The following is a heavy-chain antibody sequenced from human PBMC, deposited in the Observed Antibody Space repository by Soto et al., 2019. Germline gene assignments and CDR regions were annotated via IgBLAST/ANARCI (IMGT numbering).Heavy chain of an antibody. J-gene: IGHJ6*02. D-gene: IGHD3-10*01. V-gene: IGHV4-34*01. CDR1: GGSFSGYY. Sequence: PSETLSLTCAVYGGSFSGYYWSWIRQPPGKGLEWIGEINHSGSTNYNTSLKSRVTISVDTSKNQFSLKLSSVTAADTAVYYCARARGLNGSGSMIYYYGMDVWGQGTTVTVSS. CDR2: INHSGST. CDR3: ARARGLNGSGSMIYYYGMDV.